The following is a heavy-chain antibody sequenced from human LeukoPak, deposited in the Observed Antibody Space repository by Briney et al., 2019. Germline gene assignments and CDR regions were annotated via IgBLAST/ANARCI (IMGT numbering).Heavy chain of an antibody. Sequence: GGSLRLSCTASGFTFSDSSMNWVRQAPGKGLEWLSYISSSSTTIYYADSVKGRSTISRDDAKNSLYLQMNSLRAEDTAVYYCARNLSTADDYWGQGILVTVSS. CDR2: ISSSSTTI. CDR3: ARNLSTADDY. V-gene: IGHV3-48*01. CDR1: GFTFSDSS. D-gene: IGHD5-18*01. J-gene: IGHJ4*02.